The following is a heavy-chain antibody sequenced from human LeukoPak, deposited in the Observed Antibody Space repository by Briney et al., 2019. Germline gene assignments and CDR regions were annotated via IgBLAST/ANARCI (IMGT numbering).Heavy chain of an antibody. V-gene: IGHV3-30*03. CDR3: GTTVTTGRRY. J-gene: IGHJ4*02. Sequence: GGSLRLSCAASGFTFSSYGMHWVRQAPGKGLEWVAVISYDGSNKYYADSVKGRFTVSRDNSKNTLYLQMNSLRTEDTAVYYCGTTVTTGRRYWGQGTLVTVSS. CDR2: ISYDGSNK. D-gene: IGHD4-17*01. CDR1: GFTFSSYG.